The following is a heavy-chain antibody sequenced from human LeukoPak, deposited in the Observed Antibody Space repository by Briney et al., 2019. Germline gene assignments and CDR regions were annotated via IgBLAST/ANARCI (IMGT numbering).Heavy chain of an antibody. J-gene: IGHJ4*02. V-gene: IGHV1-2*02. CDR2: INPNSGGT. CDR1: GYTFTGYY. CDR3: ARPHGWSCGAVSGCDY. Sequence: ASVKVSCKASGYTFTGYYMHWGRQAPGQGLEWMGWINPNSGGTNYAQKFQGRVTMTRDTSISTAYMELSRLRSDDTAVYYCARPHGWSCGAVSGCDYWGQGTVVTVSS. D-gene: IGHD6-13*01.